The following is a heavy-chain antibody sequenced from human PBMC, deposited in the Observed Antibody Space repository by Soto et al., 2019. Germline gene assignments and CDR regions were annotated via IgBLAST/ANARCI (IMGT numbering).Heavy chain of an antibody. D-gene: IGHD5-12*01. CDR3: AKGVGDGYNFGY. J-gene: IGHJ4*02. Sequence: EVQLVESGGGLVQPGRSLRLSCAASGFTFDDYAMHWVRQAPGKGLEWVSGISWNSGSIGYADSVKGRFTISRDNAKNSLYLQMNSLRAEDTALYYCAKGVGDGYNFGYCGQGTLVTVSS. V-gene: IGHV3-9*01. CDR2: ISWNSGSI. CDR1: GFTFDDYA.